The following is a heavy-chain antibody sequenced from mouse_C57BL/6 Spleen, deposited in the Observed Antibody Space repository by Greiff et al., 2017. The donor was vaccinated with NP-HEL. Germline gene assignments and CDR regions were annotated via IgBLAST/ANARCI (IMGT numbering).Heavy chain of an antibody. Sequence: VQLVESGPELVKPGASVKISCKASGYAFSSSWMNWVKQRPGKGLEWIGRIYPGDGDTNYNGKFKGKATLTADKSSSTAYMQLSSLTSEDSAVYFCARQVLGGNYPHYYAMDYWGQGTSVTVSS. CDR2: IYPGDGDT. CDR3: ARQVLGGNYPHYYAMDY. D-gene: IGHD2-1*01. CDR1: GYAFSSSW. V-gene: IGHV1-82*01. J-gene: IGHJ4*01.